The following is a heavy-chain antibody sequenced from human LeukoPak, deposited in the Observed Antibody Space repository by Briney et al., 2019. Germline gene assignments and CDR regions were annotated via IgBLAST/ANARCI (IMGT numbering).Heavy chain of an antibody. CDR3: AKDPGRPIFGDMDV. V-gene: IGHV3-23*01. Sequence: GGSLRLSCAASGFTFSSYAMSWVRQAPGKGLEWVSAISSSGGSTYYADSVKGRFTISRDNSKNTLYLQMNSLRAEDTAVYYCAKDPGRPIFGDMDVWGKGTTVTVSS. D-gene: IGHD3-9*01. J-gene: IGHJ6*03. CDR2: ISSSGGST. CDR1: GFTFSSYA.